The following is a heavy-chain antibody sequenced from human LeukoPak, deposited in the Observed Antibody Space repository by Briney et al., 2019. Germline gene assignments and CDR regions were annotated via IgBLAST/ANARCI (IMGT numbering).Heavy chain of an antibody. J-gene: IGHJ6*03. CDR1: GFTFSSYE. CDR3: AICPTPYYYYYYMDV. V-gene: IGHV3-48*03. Sequence: PGGSLRLSCAASGFTFSSYEMNWVRQAPGKGLEWVSYISSSGSTIYYADSVKGRFTISRDNAKNSLYLQMNSLRAEDTAVYYCAICPTPYYYYYYMDVWGKGTTVTVSS. CDR2: ISSSGSTI.